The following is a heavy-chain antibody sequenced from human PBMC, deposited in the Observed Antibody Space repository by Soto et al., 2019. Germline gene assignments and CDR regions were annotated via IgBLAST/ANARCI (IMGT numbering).Heavy chain of an antibody. CDR3: ARDVAMPSGLGLGY. D-gene: IGHD6-19*01. Sequence: GGSLRLSCAASGFVFTNYGMHWVRQAPGKGLEWVAFISNDGSKKYYADSVKGRFTISRDNSENTVYLQMTSLRPDDTAVFYCARDVAMPSGLGLGYWGQGTLVTVSS. V-gene: IGHV3-30*03. CDR1: GFVFTNYG. CDR2: ISNDGSKK. J-gene: IGHJ4*02.